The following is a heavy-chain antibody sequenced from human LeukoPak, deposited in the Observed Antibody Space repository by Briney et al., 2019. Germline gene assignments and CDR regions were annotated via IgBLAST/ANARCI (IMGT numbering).Heavy chain of an antibody. CDR3: ARSRRGSSSWHVYYYYGMDV. CDR2: IYYSGST. V-gene: IGHV4-39*01. D-gene: IGHD6-13*01. J-gene: IGHJ6*02. Sequence: SETLSLTCTVSGGSISSSSYYWGWIRQPPGEGLEWIGSIYYSGSTYYNPSLKSRVTISVDTSKNQFSLKLSSVTAADTAVYYCARSRRGSSSWHVYYYYGMDVWGQGTTVTVSS. CDR1: GGSISSSSYY.